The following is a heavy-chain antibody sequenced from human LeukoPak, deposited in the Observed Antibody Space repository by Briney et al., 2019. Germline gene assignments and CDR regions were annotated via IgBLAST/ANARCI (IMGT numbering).Heavy chain of an antibody. CDR1: GFTFTTYW. Sequence: GGSLRLSCAASGFTFTTYWMHRVRQAPGKGLVWVSHINSDGSITSYADSVKGRFTISRDNAKNTLYLQMNSLRAEDTAVYYCARDAVDTANAVWGQGTTVTVSS. J-gene: IGHJ6*02. CDR2: INSDGSIT. CDR3: ARDAVDTANAV. D-gene: IGHD5-18*01. V-gene: IGHV3-74*01.